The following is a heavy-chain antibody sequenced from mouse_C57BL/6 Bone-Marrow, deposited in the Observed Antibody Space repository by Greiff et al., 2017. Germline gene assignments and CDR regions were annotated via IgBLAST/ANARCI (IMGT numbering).Heavy chain of an antibody. V-gene: IGHV1-78*01. CDR1: GYTFTDHT. CDR2: IYPGSGST. J-gene: IGHJ3*01. Sequence: QVQLKESDAELVKPGASVKISCKVSGYTFTDHTIHWMKQRPEQGLEWIGDIYPGSGSTNYNEKFKSKATLTVDTSSSTAYMQLSSLTSEDSAVYYCARAGPWFAYWGQGTLVTVSA. CDR3: ARAGPWFAY.